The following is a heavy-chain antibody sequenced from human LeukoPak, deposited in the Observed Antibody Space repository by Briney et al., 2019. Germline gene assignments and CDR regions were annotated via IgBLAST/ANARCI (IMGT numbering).Heavy chain of an antibody. CDR2: IYYSGST. V-gene: IGHV4-59*12. D-gene: IGHD5-18*01. J-gene: IGHJ6*02. CDR1: GGTISSYY. CDR3: AREIRSYYYGMDV. Sequence: SETLSLTYTVSGGTISSYYWSWIRQPPGKGLEWIGYIYYSGSTNYNPSLKSRVTISVDTSKNQFSLKLSPVTAAYTEVYYCAREIRSYYYGMDVWGQGTTVTVSS.